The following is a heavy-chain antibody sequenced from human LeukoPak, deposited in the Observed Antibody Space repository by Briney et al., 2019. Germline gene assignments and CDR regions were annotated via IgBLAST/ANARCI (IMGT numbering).Heavy chain of an antibody. V-gene: IGHV3-33*01. Sequence: GGSLRLSCAASGFTFSSYGMHWVRQAPGKGLEWVAVIWYDGSNKYYADSVKGRFTISRDNSKNTLYLQMNSLRAEDTAVYYCARGYYDGSGYLVFDYWGQGTLVTVSS. CDR3: ARGYYDGSGYLVFDY. D-gene: IGHD3-22*01. CDR2: IWYDGSNK. J-gene: IGHJ4*02. CDR1: GFTFSSYG.